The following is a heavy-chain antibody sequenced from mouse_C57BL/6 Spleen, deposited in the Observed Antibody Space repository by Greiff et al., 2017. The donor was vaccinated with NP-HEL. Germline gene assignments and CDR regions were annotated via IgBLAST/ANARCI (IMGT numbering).Heavy chain of an antibody. J-gene: IGHJ4*01. CDR2: IDPSDSYT. V-gene: IGHV1-69*01. D-gene: IGHD1-1*01. Sequence: QVHVKQPGAELVMPGASVKLSCKASGYTFTSYWMHWVKQRPGQGLEWIGEIDPSDSYTNYNQKFKGKSTLTVDKSSSTAYMQLSSLTSEDSAVYYCARWTTVVAHYAMDYWGQGTSVTVSS. CDR3: ARWTTVVAHYAMDY. CDR1: GYTFTSYW.